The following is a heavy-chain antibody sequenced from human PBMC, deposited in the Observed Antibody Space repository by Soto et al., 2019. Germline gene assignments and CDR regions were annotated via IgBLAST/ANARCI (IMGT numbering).Heavy chain of an antibody. V-gene: IGHV6-1*01. CDR1: GDRVSSNSAA. CDR2: TYYRSKWYN. J-gene: IGHJ6*03. Sequence: PSQTLSLTCAISGDRVSSNSAAWNWIRQSPSRGLEWLGRTYYRSKWYNDYAVSVKSRITINPDTSKNQFSLQLNSVTPEDTAVYYCARGDYPVDYYYYYMDVWGKGTTVTVSS. CDR3: ARGDYPVDYYYYYMDV. D-gene: IGHD3-16*01.